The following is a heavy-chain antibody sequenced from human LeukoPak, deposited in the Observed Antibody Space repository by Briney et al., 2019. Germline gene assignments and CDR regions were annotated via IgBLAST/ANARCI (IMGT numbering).Heavy chain of an antibody. J-gene: IGHJ5*02. Sequence: PGGSLRLSCVASGFTFSSYWMSWVRQAPGKGLEWVSAISGSGGSTYYADSVKGRFTISRDNSKNTLYLQMNSLRAEDTAVYYCAKDPRSLRTTVTPLFDPWGQGTLVTVSS. CDR1: GFTFSSYW. V-gene: IGHV3-23*01. CDR3: AKDPRSLRTTVTPLFDP. CDR2: ISGSGGST. D-gene: IGHD4-11*01.